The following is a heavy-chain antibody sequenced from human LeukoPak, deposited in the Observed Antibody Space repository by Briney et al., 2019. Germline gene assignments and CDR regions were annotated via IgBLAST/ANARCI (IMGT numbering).Heavy chain of an antibody. Sequence: PGGSLRLSCAASGFTFSSYSMNWVRQAPGKGLEWVSYISSSSSTIYYADSVKGRFTISRDNAKDSLYLQVNSLRAEDTAVYYCARLENYDFWSGYLPHYYMDVWGKGTTVTVSS. CDR3: ARLENYDFWSGYLPHYYMDV. D-gene: IGHD3-3*01. V-gene: IGHV3-48*01. J-gene: IGHJ6*03. CDR1: GFTFSSYS. CDR2: ISSSSSTI.